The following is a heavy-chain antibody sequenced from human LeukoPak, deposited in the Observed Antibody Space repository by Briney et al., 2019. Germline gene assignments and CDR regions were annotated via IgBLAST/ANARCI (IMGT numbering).Heavy chain of an antibody. CDR3: ARDPPHGGSYSFDY. CDR2: ISYDGSNK. Sequence: GRSLRLSCAASGFTFSSYAMHWVRQAPGKGLEWVAVISYDGSNKSYADSVKGRFTISRDNSKNTLYLQMNSLRAEDTAVYYCARDPPHGGSYSFDYWGQGTLVTVSS. D-gene: IGHD1-26*01. CDR1: GFTFSSYA. V-gene: IGHV3-30*04. J-gene: IGHJ4*02.